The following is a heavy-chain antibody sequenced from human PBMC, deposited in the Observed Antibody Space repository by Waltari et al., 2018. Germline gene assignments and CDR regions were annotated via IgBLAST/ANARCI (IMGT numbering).Heavy chain of an antibody. CDR3: ARDMYYYDSSGPYYFDY. V-gene: IGHV1-2*06. D-gene: IGHD3-22*01. CDR2: INPNSGGT. Sequence: QVQLVQSGAEVKKPGASVKVSCKASGYTFTGYYMHWVRPAPGQGLEWMGRINPNSGGTNYAQKFQGRVTMTRDTSISTAYMGLSRLRSDDTAVYYCARDMYYYDSSGPYYFDYWGQGTLVTVSS. J-gene: IGHJ4*02. CDR1: GYTFTGYY.